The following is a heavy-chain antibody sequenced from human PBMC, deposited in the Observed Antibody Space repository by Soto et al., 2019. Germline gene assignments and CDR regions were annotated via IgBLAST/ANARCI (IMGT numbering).Heavy chain of an antibody. D-gene: IGHD4-17*01. J-gene: IGHJ6*02. CDR2: IYSGGST. Sequence: HPVGSLRLSCAASGFTVSSNYMSWVRQAPGKGLEWVSVIYSGGSTYYADSEKGRFTISRDNSKNTRYLQMNSLRAEDKDVYYCARGGDYPPGHYYYGMDVWGQGTRVTV. CDR3: ARGGDYPPGHYYYGMDV. V-gene: IGHV3-53*01. CDR1: GFTVSSNY.